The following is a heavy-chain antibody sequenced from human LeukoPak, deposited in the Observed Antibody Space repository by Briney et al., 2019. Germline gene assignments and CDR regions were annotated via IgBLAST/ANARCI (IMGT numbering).Heavy chain of an antibody. Sequence: SETLSLTCTVSGDSISSYYWSWIRQPPGKGLEWIGYIYYDGSTKYNPSLKSRVTISVDTSKNQFSLKLSSVTAADTAVYYCASRELAYYFDYWGQGTLVTVSS. CDR2: IYYDGST. V-gene: IGHV4-59*08. CDR1: GDSISSYY. J-gene: IGHJ4*02. D-gene: IGHD3-10*01. CDR3: ASRELAYYFDY.